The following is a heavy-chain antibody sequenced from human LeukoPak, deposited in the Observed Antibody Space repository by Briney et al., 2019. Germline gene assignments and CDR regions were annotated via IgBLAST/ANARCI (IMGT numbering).Heavy chain of an antibody. V-gene: IGHV3-64*01. D-gene: IGHD4-17*01. Sequence: PGGSLRLSCAASGFTFSSYAMHWVRQAPGKGLEYVSAISSNGGSTYYANSVKGRFTISRDNSKNTLYLQRGSLRAEDMAVYYCARTPYGDYVSYDYWGQGTLVTVSS. CDR3: ARTPYGDYVSYDY. CDR2: ISSNGGST. J-gene: IGHJ4*02. CDR1: GFTFSSYA.